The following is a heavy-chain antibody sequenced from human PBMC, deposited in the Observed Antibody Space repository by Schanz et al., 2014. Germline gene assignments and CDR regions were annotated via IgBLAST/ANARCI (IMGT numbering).Heavy chain of an antibody. D-gene: IGHD3-22*01. CDR1: GYTFTSDS. CDR2: INPNSGTT. J-gene: IGHJ6*02. V-gene: IGHV1-2*04. CDR3: ARDDRAYYYGMDV. Sequence: QVQLVQSGAEVKKPGASVKVSCKASGYTFTSDSMHWVRQAPGQGLEWMGWINPNSGTTNYAQKFQGWVTVTRDTSISTVYMELSRVTYEDTAVYYCARDDRAYYYGMDVWGQGTTVTVSS.